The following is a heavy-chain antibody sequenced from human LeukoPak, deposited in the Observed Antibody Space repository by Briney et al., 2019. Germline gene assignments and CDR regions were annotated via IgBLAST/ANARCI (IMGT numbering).Heavy chain of an antibody. V-gene: IGHV3-23*01. J-gene: IGHJ4*02. CDR3: AKKHYFGSGSYEY. D-gene: IGHD3-10*01. Sequence: GGSLRLSCAASGFAFSSYAMSWVRQAPGKGLEWVSAISGSGDSTYYADSVKGRFTISRDNSKNTLYLQMNSLRAEDTAVYYCAKKHYFGSGSYEYWGQGTLVTVSS. CDR1: GFAFSSYA. CDR2: ISGSGDST.